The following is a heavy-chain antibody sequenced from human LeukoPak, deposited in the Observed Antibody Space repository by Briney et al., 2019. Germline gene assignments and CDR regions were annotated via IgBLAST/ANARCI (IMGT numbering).Heavy chain of an antibody. CDR1: GFTFSNYA. CDR2: INDSGGDT. V-gene: IGHV3-23*01. Sequence: GGSLRLSCAASGFTFSNYAMTWVRQAPGKGLEWVSAINDSGGDTYYADSMKGRFTISRDNSKTTMSMQMNTPRAEDTDVSYCAKGYRRNYDYWGQGTLVTVSS. CDR3: AKGYRRNYDY. J-gene: IGHJ4*02. D-gene: IGHD5-24*01.